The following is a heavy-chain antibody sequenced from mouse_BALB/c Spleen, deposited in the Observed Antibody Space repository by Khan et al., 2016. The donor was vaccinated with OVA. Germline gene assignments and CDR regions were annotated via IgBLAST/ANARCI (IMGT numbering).Heavy chain of an antibody. V-gene: IGHV2-9*02. CDR3: ARETAYYGDYEAMDY. CDR1: GFSLITYG. J-gene: IGHJ4*01. D-gene: IGHD2-13*01. Sequence: QVQLKESGPGLVAPSQSLSITCSVSGFSLITYGVHWVRQSPGKGLEWLGIIWAGGSTNYNSALMSRLSISKDNSKSQVFLKMNSLQTDDTAMYXYARETAYYGDYEAMDYWGQGTSVTVSS. CDR2: IWAGGST.